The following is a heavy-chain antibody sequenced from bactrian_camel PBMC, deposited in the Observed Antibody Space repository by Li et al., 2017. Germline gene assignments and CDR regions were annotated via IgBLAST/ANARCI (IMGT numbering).Heavy chain of an antibody. CDR3: AITTHPAYCRGGYWPREDEAVHNH. V-gene: IGHV3S63*01. CDR2: IYLTNGRT. CDR1: GYTYHLYC. Sequence: HVQLVESGGGSVQAGGSLRLSCAASGYTYHLYCMGWFRQFPDEREGVALIYLTNGRTGYADSVKGRFTISKDNAKNTLYLQMTSLKPDDTAMYYCAITTHPAYCRGGYWPREDEAVHNHWGQGTQVTVS. J-gene: IGHJ4*01. D-gene: IGHD2*01.